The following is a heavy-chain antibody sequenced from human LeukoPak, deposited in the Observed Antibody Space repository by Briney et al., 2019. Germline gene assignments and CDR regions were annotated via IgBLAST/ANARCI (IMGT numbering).Heavy chain of an antibody. CDR2: ISGDGGST. J-gene: IGHJ4*02. V-gene: IGHV3-43*02. Sequence: GGSLRLSSAATGFTFDDYAMHWVRQAPGKGLEWVSLISGDGGSTYYADSVKGRFTISRDNSKNSLYLQMNSLRTEDTALYYCAKGSGSIFDYWGQGTLVTVSS. CDR3: AKGSGSIFDY. CDR1: GFTFDDYA.